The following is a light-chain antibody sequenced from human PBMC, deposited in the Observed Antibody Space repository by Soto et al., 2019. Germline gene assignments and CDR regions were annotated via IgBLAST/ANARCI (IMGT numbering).Light chain of an antibody. V-gene: IGLV2-14*01. J-gene: IGLJ2*01. CDR2: EVS. CDR3: SSYTSSSTYVV. Sequence: QSALTQPASVSGSPGQSITISCTGTSSDVGGYDYVSWYQQHPGKAPKLMIYEVSNRPSGVSNRFSGSKSGNTASLTISGLHAEDEADYYCSSYTSSSTYVVFGGWPKLTVL. CDR1: SSDVGGYDY.